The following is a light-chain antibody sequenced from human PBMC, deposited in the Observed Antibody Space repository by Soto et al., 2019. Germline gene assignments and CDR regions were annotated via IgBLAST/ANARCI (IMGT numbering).Light chain of an antibody. Sequence: QSVLTQPPSASGSPGQSVTISCTGTSSDVGAYNSVSWYQQHPGKAPKLMIYEVSKRPSGVPDRFSGSKSGNTASLTVSGLQAEDEADYYCSSYARSNSYVFGPGTKVTVL. V-gene: IGLV2-8*01. CDR3: SSYARSNSYV. CDR1: SSDVGAYNS. CDR2: EVS. J-gene: IGLJ1*01.